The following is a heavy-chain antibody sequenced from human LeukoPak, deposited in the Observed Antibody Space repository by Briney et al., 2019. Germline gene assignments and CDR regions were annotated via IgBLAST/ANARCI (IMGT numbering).Heavy chain of an antibody. D-gene: IGHD6-6*01. CDR1: GGTFSSYA. CDR3: ARVVQDSSSSFPLDY. J-gene: IGHJ4*02. V-gene: IGHV1-69*13. CDR2: IIPIFGTA. Sequence: SVTVSCTASGGTFSSYAISWVRQAPGQGLEWMGGIIPIFGTANYAQKFQGRVTITADESTSTAYMELSSLRSEDTAVYYCARVVQDSSSSFPLDYWGQGTLVTVSS.